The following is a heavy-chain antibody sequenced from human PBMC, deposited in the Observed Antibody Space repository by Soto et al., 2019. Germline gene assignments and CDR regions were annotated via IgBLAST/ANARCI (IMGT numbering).Heavy chain of an antibody. J-gene: IGHJ6*03. CDR3: ARWVNDYGDYESLPQSDKYYYYYMDV. Sequence: ASVKVSCKASGYTFTSYGISWVRQAPGQGLEWMGWISAYNGNTNYAQKLQGRVTMTTDTSTSTAYMELRSLRSDDTAGYYCARWVNDYGDYESLPQSDKYYYYYMDVWGKGTTVTVSS. CDR1: GYTFTSYG. D-gene: IGHD4-17*01. V-gene: IGHV1-18*01. CDR2: ISAYNGNT.